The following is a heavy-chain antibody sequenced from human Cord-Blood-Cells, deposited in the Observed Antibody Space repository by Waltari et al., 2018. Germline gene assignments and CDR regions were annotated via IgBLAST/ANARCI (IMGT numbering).Heavy chain of an antibody. D-gene: IGHD3-3*01. Sequence: QVQLVESGGGVVQPGRSLRLSCAASGFTFSSYGMHWVRQAPGKGLEWVAVISYDRSNKYYADSVKGRFTISRDNSKNTLYLQMNSLRAGDTAVYYCAKGGLRFLEWLLYYFDYWGQGTLVTVSS. V-gene: IGHV3-30*18. CDR3: AKGGLRFLEWLLYYFDY. J-gene: IGHJ4*02. CDR1: GFTFSSYG. CDR2: ISYDRSNK.